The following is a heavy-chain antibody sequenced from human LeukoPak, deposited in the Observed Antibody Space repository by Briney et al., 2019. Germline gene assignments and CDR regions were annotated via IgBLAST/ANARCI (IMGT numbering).Heavy chain of an antibody. Sequence: GGSLRLSCAASGFTFSSYAMHWVRQAPGKGLEWVADISYDGNNKYYADSVKRLFTIHRDNSKNTLYLQMNSLRAEDTAVYYCAKDGPYYDILNYMDVWGKGTTVTISS. CDR2: ISYDGNNK. CDR3: AKDGPYYDILNYMDV. D-gene: IGHD3-9*01. J-gene: IGHJ6*03. V-gene: IGHV3-30*04. CDR1: GFTFSSYA.